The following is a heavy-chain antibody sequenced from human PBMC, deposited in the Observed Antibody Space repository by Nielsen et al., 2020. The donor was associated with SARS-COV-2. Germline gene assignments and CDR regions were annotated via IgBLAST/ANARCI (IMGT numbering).Heavy chain of an antibody. CDR3: ARDWAGYSFNFDY. CDR1: GFTFSSYA. CDR2: ISYDGSNK. V-gene: IGHV3-30-3*01. J-gene: IGHJ4*02. D-gene: IGHD5-18*01. Sequence: GGSLRLSCAASGFTFSSYAMHWVRQAPGKGLEWVAVISYDGSNKYYADSVKGRFTISRDNSKNTLYLQMNSLRAEDTAVYYCARDWAGYSFNFDYWGQGTLVTVSS.